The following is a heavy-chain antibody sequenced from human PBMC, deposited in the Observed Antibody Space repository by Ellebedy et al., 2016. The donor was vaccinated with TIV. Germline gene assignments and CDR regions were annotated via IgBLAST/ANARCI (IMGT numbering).Heavy chain of an antibody. CDR3: TRDLVGATSDF. CDR2: IIVDGSNT. V-gene: IGHV3-74*01. D-gene: IGHD1-26*01. CDR1: GFTFTTYW. J-gene: IGHJ4*02. Sequence: PGGSLRFSCAASGFTFTTYWMHWVRDAPGKGLVWVSRIIVDGSNTNYADSVKGRFTISRDNAKNMVYLQMNSLRAEDSAVYHCTRDLVGATSDFWGQGTLVTVSA.